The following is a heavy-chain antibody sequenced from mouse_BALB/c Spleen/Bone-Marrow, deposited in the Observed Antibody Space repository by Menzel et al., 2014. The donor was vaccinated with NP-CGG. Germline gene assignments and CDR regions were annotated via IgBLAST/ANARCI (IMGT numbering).Heavy chain of an antibody. V-gene: IGHV14-3*02. D-gene: IGHD2-1*01. Sequence: EVQGVESGAELVKPEASVKLPCTASGFNIKDTYMYWVKQRPEQGLEWIGRIDPANGNTKYDPKFQGRATITADTSSNTAYLQLSSLTSEDTAVYYCAREDYGNSYAMDYWGQGTSVTVSS. J-gene: IGHJ4*01. CDR2: IDPANGNT. CDR1: GFNIKDTY. CDR3: AREDYGNSYAMDY.